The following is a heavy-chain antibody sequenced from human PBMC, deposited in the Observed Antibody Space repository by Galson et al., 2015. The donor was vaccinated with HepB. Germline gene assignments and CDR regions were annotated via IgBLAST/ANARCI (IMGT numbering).Heavy chain of an antibody. CDR1: EYTFTNYP. D-gene: IGHD4-23*01. CDR3: ARGYGGSSGRYYFDY. Sequence: SVKVSCKASEYTFTNYPMNWVRQAPGQGLEWMGWINTNTGNPTYAQGFTGRFVFSLDTSVSTAYLQINSLKAEDTAVYYCARGYGGSSGRYYFDYWGQGTLVTVSS. V-gene: IGHV7-4-1*02. CDR2: INTNTGNP. J-gene: IGHJ4*02.